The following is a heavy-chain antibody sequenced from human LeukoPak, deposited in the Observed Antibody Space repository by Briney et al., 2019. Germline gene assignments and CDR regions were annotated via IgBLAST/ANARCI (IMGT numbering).Heavy chain of an antibody. CDR1: GYTFTKYA. J-gene: IGHJ4*02. D-gene: IGHD3-16*01. CDR2: INTNTGNP. CDR3: AALGGGVVDY. V-gene: IGHV7-4-1*02. Sequence: ASVKVSCKASGYTFTKYAMNWVRQAPGQGLEWMGWINTNTGNPTYAQGFTGRFVLSLDTSVSTAYLEISSLKADDTAVYYCAALGGGVVDYWGQGTLVTVSS.